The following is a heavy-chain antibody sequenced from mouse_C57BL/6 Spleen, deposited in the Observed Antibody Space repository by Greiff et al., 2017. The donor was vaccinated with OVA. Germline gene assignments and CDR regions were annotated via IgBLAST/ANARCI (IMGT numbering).Heavy chain of an antibody. D-gene: IGHD1-1*01. CDR2: IWRGGST. CDR1: GFSLTSYG. V-gene: IGHV2-5*01. J-gene: IGHJ4*01. Sequence: QVQLKQSGPGLVQPSQSLSITCTVSGFSLTSYGVHWVRQSPGKGLEWLGVIWRGGSTDYNAAFMSRLSITKDNSKSQVFFKMNSLQADDTAIYYCAKKKRYGSSSDYYAMDYWGQGTSVTVSS. CDR3: AKKKRYGSSSDYYAMDY.